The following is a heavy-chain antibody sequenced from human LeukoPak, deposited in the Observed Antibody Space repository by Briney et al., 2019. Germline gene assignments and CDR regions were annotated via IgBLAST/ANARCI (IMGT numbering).Heavy chain of an antibody. CDR3: ATSELSGYSYGHQWYFDL. V-gene: IGHV3-74*01. CDR2: INSDGSST. J-gene: IGHJ2*01. Sequence: GGSLRLSCAASGFTFSSYWMHWVRQAPGKGLVWVSRINSDGSSTIYADSVKGRFTISRDNAKNTLYLQMNSLRVEDTAVYYCATSELSGYSYGHQWYFDLWGRGTLVTVS. CDR1: GFTFSSYW. D-gene: IGHD5-18*01.